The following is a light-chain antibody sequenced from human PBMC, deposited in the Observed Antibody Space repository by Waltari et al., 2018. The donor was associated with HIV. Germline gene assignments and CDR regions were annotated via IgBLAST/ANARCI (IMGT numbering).Light chain of an antibody. CDR3: QHYTRSFRT. V-gene: IGKV1-5*03. CDR1: ENLNTF. CDR2: RAS. J-gene: IGKJ1*01. Sequence: DIQLTQSPYTLHVAVGDRDTFTCRSSENLNTFLVLYQQKPGKAPRLLIFRASTLQNGVPSRFIGSGSGTDFTLTISSLQPYYFATSYCQHYTRSFRTFGQGTRVDMK.